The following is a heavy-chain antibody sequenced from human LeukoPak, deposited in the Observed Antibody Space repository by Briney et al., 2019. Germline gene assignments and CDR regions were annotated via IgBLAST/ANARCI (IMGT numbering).Heavy chain of an antibody. Sequence: PGGSLRLSCAASGFTFSSYGIHWVRQAPGKGLEWVAFIRSTGSNKYYADSVKGRFTISRDNAKNSLDLQMNSLRVEDTGIYYCVKVAKYYYGSETYYFFEHWGQGTPVTASS. J-gene: IGHJ4*02. CDR1: GFTFSSYG. CDR3: VKVAKYYYGSETYYFFEH. V-gene: IGHV3-30*02. CDR2: IRSTGSNK. D-gene: IGHD3-10*01.